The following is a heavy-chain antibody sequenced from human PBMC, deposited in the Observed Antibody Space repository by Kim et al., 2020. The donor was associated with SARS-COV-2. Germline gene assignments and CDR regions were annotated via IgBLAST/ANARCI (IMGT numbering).Heavy chain of an antibody. Sequence: ASVKVSCKASGYTFTSYAMHWVRQAPGQRLEWMGWINAGNGNTKYSQKFQGRVTITRDTSASTAYMELSSLRSEDTAVYYCARGRWNTQYYYDSSGYSAWFDPWGQGTLVTVSS. J-gene: IGHJ5*02. CDR3: ARGRWNTQYYYDSSGYSAWFDP. CDR2: INAGNGNT. V-gene: IGHV1-3*01. CDR1: GYTFTSYA. D-gene: IGHD3-22*01.